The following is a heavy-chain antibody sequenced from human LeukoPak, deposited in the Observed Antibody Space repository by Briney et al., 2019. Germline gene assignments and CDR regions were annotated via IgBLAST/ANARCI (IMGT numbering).Heavy chain of an antibody. CDR3: ARSGRPTSWFDP. CDR2: IYYKGNT. D-gene: IGHD5-12*01. Sequence: SETLSLTCTVSGVSISTYYWSWIRQPPGKGLEWIGYIYYKGNTNYNPSLRSRVTISFDTPKNQFSLKLSSVTAADTAVYYCARSGRPTSWFDPWGQGTLVTVSS. V-gene: IGHV4-59*01. CDR1: GVSISTYY. J-gene: IGHJ5*02.